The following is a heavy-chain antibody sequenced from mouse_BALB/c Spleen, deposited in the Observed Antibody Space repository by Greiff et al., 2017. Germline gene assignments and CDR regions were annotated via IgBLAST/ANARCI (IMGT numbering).Heavy chain of an antibody. CDR1: GYTFTSYW. Sequence: QVQLQQPGAELVKPGASVKLSCKASGYTFTSYWMHWVKQRPGQGLEWIGEINPSNGRTNYNEKFKSKATLTVDKSSSTAYMQLSSLTSEDSAVYYCARGDGSEFAYCGQGTLVTVSA. V-gene: IGHV1S81*02. CDR2: INPSNGRT. J-gene: IGHJ3*01. D-gene: IGHD1-1*01. CDR3: ARGDGSEFAY.